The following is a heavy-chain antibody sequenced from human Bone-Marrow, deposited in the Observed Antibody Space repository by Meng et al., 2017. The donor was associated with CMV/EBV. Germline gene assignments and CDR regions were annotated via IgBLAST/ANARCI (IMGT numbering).Heavy chain of an antibody. D-gene: IGHD2-2*01. Sequence: ASVKVSCKASGYTFTSYGISGVRQAPGQGLEWMGWISAYNGNTNYAQKLQGRVTMTPDTSTSTAYRQMRSLRSDDTAVYYCAREGCSSTSCRQHPPQYYYYYYGMDVWGQGTTVTVSS. V-gene: IGHV1-18*01. CDR1: GYTFTSYG. CDR3: AREGCSSTSCRQHPPQYYYYYYGMDV. CDR2: ISAYNGNT. J-gene: IGHJ6*02.